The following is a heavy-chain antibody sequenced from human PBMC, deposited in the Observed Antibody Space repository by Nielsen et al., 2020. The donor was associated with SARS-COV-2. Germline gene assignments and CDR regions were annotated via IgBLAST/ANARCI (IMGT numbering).Heavy chain of an antibody. D-gene: IGHD2-15*01. J-gene: IGHJ4*02. CDR1: GFTFSSKG. Sequence: GESLKISCAASGFTFSSKGVHWVRQAPGKGLEWVAVISYEGTNKDYADSVKGRFTISRDNSKNTLYLQMSSLRAEDTAVYYCAKDDGYCYGGSCYFFDYWGQGTLVTVSS. CDR3: AKDDGYCYGGSCYFFDY. V-gene: IGHV3-30*19. CDR2: ISYEGTNK.